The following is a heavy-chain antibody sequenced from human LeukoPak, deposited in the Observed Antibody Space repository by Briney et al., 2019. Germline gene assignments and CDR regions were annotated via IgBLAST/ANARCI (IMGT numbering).Heavy chain of an antibody. J-gene: IGHJ4*02. V-gene: IGHV3-23*01. CDR2: ISGSGGST. CDR1: GFTLSSYA. D-gene: IGHD6-19*01. Sequence: GGSLRLSCAASGFTLSSYAMSWVRQAPGKGLEWVSAISGSGGSTYYADSVKGRFTISRDNSKNTLYLQMNSLRAEDTAVYYCANLDIAVAGTEETIDYWGQGTLVTVSS. CDR3: ANLDIAVAGTEETIDY.